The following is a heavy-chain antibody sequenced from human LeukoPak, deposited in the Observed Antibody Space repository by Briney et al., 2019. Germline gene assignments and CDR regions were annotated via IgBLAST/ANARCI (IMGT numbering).Heavy chain of an antibody. D-gene: IGHD3-9*01. Sequence: SETLSLTCTVSGGSISSGSYYWSWIRQPAGKGLEWIGRIYTSGSTNYNPSLKGRVTISVDTSKNQFSLKLSSATAADTAVYYCARDHALRYRAFDIWGQGTMVTVSS. CDR1: GGSISSGSYY. CDR3: ARDHALRYRAFDI. CDR2: IYTSGST. J-gene: IGHJ3*02. V-gene: IGHV4-61*02.